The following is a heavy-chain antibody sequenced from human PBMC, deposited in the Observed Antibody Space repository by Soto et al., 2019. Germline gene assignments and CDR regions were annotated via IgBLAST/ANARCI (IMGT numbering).Heavy chain of an antibody. CDR3: ARDGARGQTSPYYYYGMDV. CDR1: GFTLSGSA. CDR2: IRSKANSYAT. V-gene: IGHV3-73*01. J-gene: IGHJ6*02. Sequence: GGSLRLSCAASGFTLSGSAMHWVRQASGKGLEWVGRIRSKANSYATAYAASVKGRFTISRDNSKNTLYLQMNSLRAEDTAVYYCARDGARGQTSPYYYYGMDVWGQGTTVTVSS. D-gene: IGHD3-16*01.